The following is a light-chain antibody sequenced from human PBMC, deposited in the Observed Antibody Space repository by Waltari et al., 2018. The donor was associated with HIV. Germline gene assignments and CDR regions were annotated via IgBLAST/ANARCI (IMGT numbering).Light chain of an antibody. J-gene: IGLJ2*01. CDR3: GTWDNSLKTVV. V-gene: IGLV1-51*01. CDR2: DNN. CDR1: SSNIGTNF. Sequence: QSVLTQPPSVSAAPGQTVSISCSGFSSNIGTNFVSWYHQLPGKAPNLLIFDNNKRPSGIPDRVSASKSGTSATLAITGLQTGDEGDYYCGTWDNSLKTVVFGGGTKVTVL.